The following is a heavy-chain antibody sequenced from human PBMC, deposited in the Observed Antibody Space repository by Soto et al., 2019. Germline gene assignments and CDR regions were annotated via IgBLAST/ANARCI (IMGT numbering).Heavy chain of an antibody. V-gene: IGHV1-18*01. Sequence: QIQLVQSGSEVRMPGASVTVSCKASGYIFTTYSITWVRPAPGQGLEWMGWVSASNGKTNYAQKFEDRVTMTTDTSTTTAYMELRILRSDDTAVYYCASEAFGVQASWFDPLGQGTLVTVSS. D-gene: IGHD3-10*01. J-gene: IGHJ5*02. CDR3: ASEAFGVQASWFDP. CDR2: VSASNGKT. CDR1: GYIFTTYS.